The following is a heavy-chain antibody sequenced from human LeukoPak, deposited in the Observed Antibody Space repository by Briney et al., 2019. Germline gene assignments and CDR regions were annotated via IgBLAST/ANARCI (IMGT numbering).Heavy chain of an antibody. CDR2: IYPGDSDT. J-gene: IGHJ4*02. D-gene: IGHD5-18*01. CDR3: ARRHKRGAYSYGVDY. CDR1: GYSFTNYL. Sequence: GESLKISCKASGYSFTNYLIAWLRHMPGKGLEWMRIIYPGDSDTRYRPSFHGQVTITADKSTSTSYLQSNSQKASDTAMYYCARRHKRGAYSYGVDYWGEGTLVTVSS. V-gene: IGHV5-51*01.